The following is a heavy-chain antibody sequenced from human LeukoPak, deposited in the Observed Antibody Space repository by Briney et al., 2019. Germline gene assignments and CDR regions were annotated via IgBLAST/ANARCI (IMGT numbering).Heavy chain of an antibody. CDR3: ERGPLPLYCSSTSCYPRLRGHYYYYMDV. J-gene: IGHJ6*03. CDR1: GYSINSGYY. CDR2: INHSGST. V-gene: IGHV4-38-2*01. Sequence: SETLSLTCAVSGYSINSGYYWGWIRQPPGKGPGWSRSINHSGSTYYKPSLKSRVTILVDTSKNQFSLKMSSVTAADTAVYYCERGPLPLYCSSTSCYPRLRGHYYYYMDVWGKGTTVTVSS. D-gene: IGHD2-2*01.